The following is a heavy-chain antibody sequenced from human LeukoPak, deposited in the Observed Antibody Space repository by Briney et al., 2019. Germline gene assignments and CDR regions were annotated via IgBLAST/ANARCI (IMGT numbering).Heavy chain of an antibody. D-gene: IGHD6-6*01. CDR3: ARDSSSSPSAGY. Sequence: PGGSLRLSCAASGFTFSSYSMNWVRQAPGKGPEWVSSISSSSSYIYYADSVKGRFTISRDNAKNSLYLQMNSLRAEDTAVYYCARDSSSSPSAGYWGQGTLVTVSS. V-gene: IGHV3-21*01. J-gene: IGHJ4*02. CDR1: GFTFSSYS. CDR2: ISSSSSYI.